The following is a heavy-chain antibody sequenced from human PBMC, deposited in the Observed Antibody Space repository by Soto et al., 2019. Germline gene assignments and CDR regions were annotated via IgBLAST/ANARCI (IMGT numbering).Heavy chain of an antibody. D-gene: IGHD3-10*01. CDR2: ISYDGSNK. CDR1: GFTFSSYG. CDR3: ARGGVFFFAAPTTPFDY. V-gene: IGHV3-30*03. J-gene: IGHJ4*02. Sequence: GGSLRLSCAASGFTFSSYGMHWVRQAPGKGLEWVAVISYDGSNKYYADSVKGRFTISRDNSKNTLYLQMNSLRAEDTAVYYCARGGVFFFAAPTTPFDYWGQGTLVTVSS.